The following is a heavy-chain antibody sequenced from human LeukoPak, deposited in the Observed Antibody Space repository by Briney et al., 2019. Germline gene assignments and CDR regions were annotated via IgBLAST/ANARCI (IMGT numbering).Heavy chain of an antibody. D-gene: IGHD3-16*01. V-gene: IGHV3-7*01. CDR3: ARYDYVWGSYYMDV. CDR1: GFTFSRYW. J-gene: IGHJ6*03. Sequence: GGSLRLSCAASGFTFSRYWMSWVRQAPGKGLEWVANIKQDGSEKYYVDSVKGRFTISRDNAKNSLYLQMNSLRAEDTAVYYCARYDYVWGSYYMDVWGKGTTVTVSS. CDR2: IKQDGSEK.